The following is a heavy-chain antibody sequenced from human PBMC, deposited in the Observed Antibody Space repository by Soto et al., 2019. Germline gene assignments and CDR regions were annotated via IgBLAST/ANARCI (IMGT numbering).Heavy chain of an antibody. CDR3: ARDRVPAAMSYYYYGMDV. V-gene: IGHV1-18*01. D-gene: IGHD2-2*01. J-gene: IGHJ6*02. CDR1: GYTFTSYG. Sequence: ASVKVSCKASGYTFTSYGISWVRQAPGQGLEWMGWISAYNGNTNYAQKLQGRVTMTTDTSTSTAYMELRSLRSDDTAVYYCARDRVPAAMSYYYYGMDVWGQGTTVTVSS. CDR2: ISAYNGNT.